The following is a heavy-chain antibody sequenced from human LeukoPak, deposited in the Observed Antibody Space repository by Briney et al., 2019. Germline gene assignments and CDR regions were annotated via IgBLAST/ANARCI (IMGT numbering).Heavy chain of an antibody. CDR3: ARDLMGIAYRGAFYY. Sequence: PGGSLRLSCAASGFTVRNYWMSWVRQAPGKGLVWVSRFSSDGTFISYADTVKGRFTLSRDNAKNTLYLQMNSLRAEDTAVYYCARDLMGIAYRGAFYYWGQGTLVTVSS. CDR2: FSSDGTFI. J-gene: IGHJ4*02. D-gene: IGHD6-13*01. V-gene: IGHV3-74*01. CDR1: GFTVRNYW.